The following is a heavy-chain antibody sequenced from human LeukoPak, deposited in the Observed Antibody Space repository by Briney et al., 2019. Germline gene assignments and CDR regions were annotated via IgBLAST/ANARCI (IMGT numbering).Heavy chain of an antibody. CDR2: VNHSGST. J-gene: IGHJ4*02. D-gene: IGHD2-8*01. V-gene: IGHV4-34*01. CDR1: GGSFSGYY. CDR3: ARLGYCTNGVCSN. Sequence: SETLSLTCAVYGGSFSGYYWSWIRQPPGKGLEWIGEVNHSGSTNYNPSLKSRVTISVDTSKNQFSLKLSSVTAADTAVYYCARLGYCTNGVCSNWGQGTLVTVSS.